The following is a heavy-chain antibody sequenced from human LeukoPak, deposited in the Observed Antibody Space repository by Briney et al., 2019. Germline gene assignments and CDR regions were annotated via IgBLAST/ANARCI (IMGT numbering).Heavy chain of an antibody. D-gene: IGHD6-19*01. J-gene: IGHJ4*02. CDR1: GFTFSTYA. CDR2: VSESGGST. CDR3: GRGSGWIFDF. Sequence: GGSLRLSCVASGFTFSTYAMGWVRQVPGKGLEWVSSVSESGGSTYYADSVKGWFTISRDNAKNTLYLQMNSLRADDTAVYYCGRGSGWIFDFWGQGTLVTVSS. V-gene: IGHV3-23*01.